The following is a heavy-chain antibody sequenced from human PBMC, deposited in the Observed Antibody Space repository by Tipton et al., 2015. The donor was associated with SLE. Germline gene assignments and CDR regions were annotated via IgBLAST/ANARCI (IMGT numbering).Heavy chain of an antibody. D-gene: IGHD3-9*01. J-gene: IGHJ6*02. CDR1: GFTFSSYS. Sequence: SLRLSCAASGFTFSSYSMNWVRQAPGKGLEWVSSISSSSSYIFYADSVKGRFTISRDNAKNSLYLQMNSLRAEDTAVYYCARVLTPYYGMDAWGQGTTVTVSS. CDR2: ISSSSSYI. CDR3: ARVLTPYYGMDA. V-gene: IGHV3-21*03.